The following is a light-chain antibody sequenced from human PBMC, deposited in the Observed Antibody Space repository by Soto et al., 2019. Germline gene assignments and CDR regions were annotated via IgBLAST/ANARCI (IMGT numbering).Light chain of an antibody. V-gene: IGKV1-6*01. Sequence: AIPMTQSPSSLSASVGDTVTLTCRASQGIDKDLGWYQQKPGKAPNLLIHAASTLQSGVPSRFSGSGSGTDFALTISSLQPEDFATYYCLQDSTYPFTFGPGTKVDIK. CDR3: LQDSTYPFT. J-gene: IGKJ3*01. CDR2: AAS. CDR1: QGIDKD.